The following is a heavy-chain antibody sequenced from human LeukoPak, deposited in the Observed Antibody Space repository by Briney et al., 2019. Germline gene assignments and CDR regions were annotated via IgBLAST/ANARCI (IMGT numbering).Heavy chain of an antibody. CDR3: ARDEVGATAKFDP. J-gene: IGHJ5*02. CDR2: ISYDGSNK. V-gene: IGHV3-30*12. D-gene: IGHD1-26*01. CDR1: GFTFSSYA. Sequence: GGSLRLSCAASGFTFSSYAMHWVRQAPGKGLEWVAVISYDGSNKYYADSVKGRFTISRDNSKNTLYLQMNSLRAEDTAVYYCARDEVGATAKFDPWGQGTLVTVSS.